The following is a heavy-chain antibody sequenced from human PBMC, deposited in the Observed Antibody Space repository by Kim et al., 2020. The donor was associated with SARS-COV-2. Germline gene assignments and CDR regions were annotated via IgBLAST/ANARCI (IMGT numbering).Heavy chain of an antibody. J-gene: IGHJ4*02. CDR1: GGSISSGGYY. D-gene: IGHD3-10*01. Sequence: SETLSLTCTVSGGSISSGGYYWSWIRQHPGKGLEWIGYIYYSGSTYYNPSLKSRVTISVDTSKNQFSLKLSSVTAADTAVYYCARGFRGSGSYLVYWGQGTLVTVSS. CDR3: ARGFRGSGSYLVY. V-gene: IGHV4-31*03. CDR2: IYYSGST.